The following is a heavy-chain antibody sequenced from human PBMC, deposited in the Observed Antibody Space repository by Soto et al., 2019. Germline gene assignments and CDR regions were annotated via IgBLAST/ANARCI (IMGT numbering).Heavy chain of an antibody. D-gene: IGHD3-3*01. Sequence: SETLSLTCSVSGGSINNYYWSWIRQPPGKGLELIGYMFYTGSTNYNPSLKSRVTISIGTSKNQFFLNLSSVTAADTAVYYCAREDDFGSGYLAQWGQGNRVT. CDR1: GGSINNYY. CDR2: MFYTGST. J-gene: IGHJ4*02. CDR3: AREDDFGSGYLAQ. V-gene: IGHV4-59*01.